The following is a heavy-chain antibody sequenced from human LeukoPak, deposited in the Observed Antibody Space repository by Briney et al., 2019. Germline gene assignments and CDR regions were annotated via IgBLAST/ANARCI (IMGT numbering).Heavy chain of an antibody. CDR3: AIPLHYYDSSEGNLDY. CDR2: MNPNSGNT. Sequence: ASVKVSCTASGYTFTSYDINWVRQATGQGLEWMGWMNPNSGNTGYAQKFQGRVTMTRNTSISTAYMELSSLRSEDTAVYYCAIPLHYYDSSEGNLDYWGQGTLVTVSS. V-gene: IGHV1-8*01. J-gene: IGHJ4*02. CDR1: GYTFTSYD. D-gene: IGHD3-22*01.